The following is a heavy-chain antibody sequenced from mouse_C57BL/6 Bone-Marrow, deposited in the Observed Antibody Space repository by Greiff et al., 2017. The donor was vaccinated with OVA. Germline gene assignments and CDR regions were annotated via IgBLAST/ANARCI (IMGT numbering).Heavy chain of an antibody. CDR1: GFTFSDYG. J-gene: IGHJ4*01. D-gene: IGHD2-2*01. CDR3: ARRVLWLGAYYYAMDY. CDR2: LSRGSSPI. V-gene: IGHV5-17*01. Sequence: EVQGVESGGGLVKPGGSLKLSCAASGFTFSDYGMHWVRQAPEKGLEWVAYLSRGSSPIYYADTVKGRFTISRDNAKNTLFLPKSSLMSEDNAMYYWARRVLWLGAYYYAMDYWGQGTSVTVSS.